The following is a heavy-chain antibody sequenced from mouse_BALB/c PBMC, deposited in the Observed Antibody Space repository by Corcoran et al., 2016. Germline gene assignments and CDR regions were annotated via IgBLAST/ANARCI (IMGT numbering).Heavy chain of an antibody. CDR3: DRRIYYGSSYRDAMDY. D-gene: IGHD1-1*01. J-gene: IGHJ4*01. CDR2: IYWDDDK. Sequence: QVTLKESGPGIWQPSQTLSLTCSFSGFSLSTSGMGVSWIRQPSGKGLEWLAHIYWDDDKRYNPSLKSRLTISKDTSRNQVFLKITSVDTADTATYYWDRRIYYGSSYRDAMDYWGQGTSVTVSS. V-gene: IGHV8-12*01. CDR1: GFSLSTSGMG.